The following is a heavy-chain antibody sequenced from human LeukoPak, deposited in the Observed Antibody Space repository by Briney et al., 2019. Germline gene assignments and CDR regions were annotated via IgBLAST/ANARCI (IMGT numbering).Heavy chain of an antibody. Sequence: PGGSVRLSCAASGFTFSSYAMSWVRQAPGKGLEWVLGISASGGSSYYADSVKGRFTISRDNSKNALYLQMDSLRAEDTAVYYCAKDRITGTPYYFDYWGQGTLVTVSS. D-gene: IGHD1-20*01. CDR1: GFTFSSYA. J-gene: IGHJ4*02. V-gene: IGHV3-23*01. CDR3: AKDRITGTPYYFDY. CDR2: ISASGGSS.